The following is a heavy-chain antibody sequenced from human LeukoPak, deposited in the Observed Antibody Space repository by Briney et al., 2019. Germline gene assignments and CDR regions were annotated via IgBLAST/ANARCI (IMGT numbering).Heavy chain of an antibody. J-gene: IGHJ3*02. CDR3: AREISRETFDI. Sequence: PGGSLRLSCTASGFIFSSYWIHRVRQVPGKGLVWVGRINSDGSSTKFADSVKGRFAISRDNVKNTVHLQMVSLRADDTAVYYCAREISRETFDIWGQGTAVIVSS. V-gene: IGHV3-74*03. CDR1: GFIFSSYW. D-gene: IGHD1-26*01. CDR2: INSDGSST.